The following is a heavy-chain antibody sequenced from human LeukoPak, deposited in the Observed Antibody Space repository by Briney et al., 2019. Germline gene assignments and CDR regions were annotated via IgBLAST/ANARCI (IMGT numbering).Heavy chain of an antibody. CDR2: ISGSGGST. V-gene: IGHV3-23*01. Sequence: GGSLRLSCAASGFTFSSYGMSWVRQAPGKGLEWVSAISGSGGSTYYADSVKGRFTISRDNSKNTLYLQMNSLRAEDTAVYYCAKDRGIVGAIQYYFDYRGQGTLVTVSS. J-gene: IGHJ4*02. CDR3: AKDRGIVGAIQYYFDY. CDR1: GFTFSSYG. D-gene: IGHD1-26*01.